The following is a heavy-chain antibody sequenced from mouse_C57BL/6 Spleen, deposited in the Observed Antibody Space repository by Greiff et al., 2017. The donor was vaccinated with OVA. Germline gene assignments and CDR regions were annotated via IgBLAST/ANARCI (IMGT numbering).Heavy chain of an antibody. CDR2: ISYDGSN. D-gene: IGHD1-1*01. Sequence: VQLKESGPGLVKPSQSLSLTCSVTGYSITSGYYWNWIRLFPGNKLECMGYISYDGSNNHNPSLKNPISITRDTSKNQFFLMLTSATTKDTAAYYSEREGYYGSSSYYFDYWGKGTTLTVSS. CDR1: GYSITSGYY. J-gene: IGHJ2*01. V-gene: IGHV3-6*01. CDR3: EREGYYGSSSYYFDY.